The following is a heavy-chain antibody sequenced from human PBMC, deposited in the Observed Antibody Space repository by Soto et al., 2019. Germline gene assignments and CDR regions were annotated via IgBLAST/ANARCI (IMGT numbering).Heavy chain of an antibody. Sequence: QVQLVESGGGVVQPGRSLRLSCAASGFTFSSYGMHWVRQAPGKGLEWVAVIWYDGSNKYYADSVKGRFTISRDNSKXXLXXQMKSLRAEDTAVYYCARDGYCSGGSCYSVPVFDYWGQGTLVTVSS. CDR2: IWYDGSNK. V-gene: IGHV3-33*01. D-gene: IGHD2-15*01. CDR3: ARDGYCSGGSCYSVPVFDY. CDR1: GFTFSSYG. J-gene: IGHJ4*02.